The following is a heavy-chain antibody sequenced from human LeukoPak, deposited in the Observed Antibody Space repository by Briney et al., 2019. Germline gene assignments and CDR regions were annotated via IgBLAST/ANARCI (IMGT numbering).Heavy chain of an antibody. CDR3: ARLYYDSSGYYYGAFDI. CDR1: GFTFSSYS. Sequence: KPGGSLRLSCAASGFTFSSYSMNWVRQAPGKGLEWVSSISSSSSYIYYADSVKGRFTISGDNAKNSLYLQMNSLRAEDTAVYYCARLYYDSSGYYYGAFDIWGQGTMVTVSS. V-gene: IGHV3-21*01. CDR2: ISSSSSYI. J-gene: IGHJ3*02. D-gene: IGHD3-22*01.